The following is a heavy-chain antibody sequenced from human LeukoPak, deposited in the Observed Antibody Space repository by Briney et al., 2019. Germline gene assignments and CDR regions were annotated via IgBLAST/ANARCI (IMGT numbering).Heavy chain of an antibody. J-gene: IGHJ5*02. D-gene: IGHD6-13*01. Sequence: PGGSLRLSCAASGFTFSTYGMHWVRQAPGKGLEWVAVIWYDGSTKYYADSVKGRFTISRDSSKNTLYLQMNSLRAEDTAVYYCARDDYYSSSRVGWFDPWGRGTLVTVSS. CDR1: GFTFSTYG. V-gene: IGHV3-33*01. CDR2: IWYDGSTK. CDR3: ARDDYYSSSRVGWFDP.